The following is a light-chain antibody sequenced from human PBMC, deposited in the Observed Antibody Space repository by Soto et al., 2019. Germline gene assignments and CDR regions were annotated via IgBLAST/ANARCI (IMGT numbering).Light chain of an antibody. Sequence: AIQLTQSPSSLSASVGDRVTITCRASQDIRGALAWYQQKPGKAPKILIYDVSRLQSGVPSRFSGSSSGTDFTLPISGLQPEDFATYYCQQFNSYPIIFGQGTRLDIK. CDR1: QDIRGA. CDR3: QQFNSYPII. CDR2: DVS. J-gene: IGKJ5*01. V-gene: IGKV1-13*02.